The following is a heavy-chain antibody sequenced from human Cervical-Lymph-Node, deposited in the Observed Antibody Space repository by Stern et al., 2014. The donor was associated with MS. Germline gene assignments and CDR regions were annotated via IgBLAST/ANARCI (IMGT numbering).Heavy chain of an antibody. J-gene: IGHJ4*02. CDR2: ISYDGTKK. Sequence: VQLVESGGGVVRPGTSLRLSCVGSGFNFINSGIDWVRQVPGKGLEWMAAISYDGTKKFYVDSVKGRFTVSRDNSKNTVYLEMNSLRGDDTAIYYCSRQGLWGQGTLVTVSS. V-gene: IGHV3-30*03. CDR1: GFNFINSG. CDR3: SRQGL.